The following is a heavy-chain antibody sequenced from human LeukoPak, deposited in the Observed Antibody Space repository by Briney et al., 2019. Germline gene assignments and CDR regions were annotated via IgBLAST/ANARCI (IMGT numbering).Heavy chain of an antibody. CDR2: INPNSGAT. V-gene: IGHV1-2*02. CDR1: GYTFTGYY. D-gene: IGHD2-21*02. Sequence: ASVKVSCKASGYTFTGYYLHWVRQAPGQGLEWMGWINPNSGATSYAQKFQGRVTMTRDTSINTGYTELSSLRSDDTAVYYCARDDAHSDQNAFDVWGQGTLVTVSS. CDR3: ARDDAHSDQNAFDV. J-gene: IGHJ3*01.